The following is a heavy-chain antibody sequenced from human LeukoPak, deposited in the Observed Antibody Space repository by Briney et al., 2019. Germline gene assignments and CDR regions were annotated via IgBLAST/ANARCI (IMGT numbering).Heavy chain of an antibody. CDR2: IYYSGST. Sequence: SETLSLTCTVSGGSISSYYWSWIRQPPGKGLEWIGYIYYSGSTNYNPSLKSRVTISVDTSKNQFSLKLSSVTAADTAVYYCARDFEGDSSGALDYWGQGTLVTVSS. J-gene: IGHJ4*02. V-gene: IGHV4-59*01. CDR1: GGSISSYY. CDR3: ARDFEGDSSGALDY. D-gene: IGHD3-22*01.